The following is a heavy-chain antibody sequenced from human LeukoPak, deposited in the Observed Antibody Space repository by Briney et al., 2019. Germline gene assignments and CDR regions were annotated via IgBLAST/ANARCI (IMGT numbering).Heavy chain of an antibody. CDR2: IYYSGST. Sequence: SETLSLTCTVSGGSISSYYWSWIRQPPGKGLEWIGYIYYSGSTNYNPSLKSRVTISVDTSKNQFSLKLSSVTAADTAVYYCAGRLGWFDPWGQGTLVTVSS. CDR3: AGRLGWFDP. V-gene: IGHV4-59*01. CDR1: GGSISSYY. D-gene: IGHD3-9*01. J-gene: IGHJ5*02.